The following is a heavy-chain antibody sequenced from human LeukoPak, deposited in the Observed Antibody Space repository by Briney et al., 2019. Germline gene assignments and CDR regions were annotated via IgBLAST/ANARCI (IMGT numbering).Heavy chain of an antibody. CDR1: GDSISSGGYY. CDR2: IYYSGNT. CDR3: ARAPAREAAMIIPFDY. J-gene: IGHJ4*02. Sequence: PSQTLSLTCIVSGDSISSGGYYWSWIRQHPGKGLEWIGYIYYSGNTYYNPSLKSRVTISVDMSDNNFSLKLDSVTAADTAVYFCARAPAREAAMIIPFDYWGQGTLVTVSS. D-gene: IGHD5-18*01. V-gene: IGHV4-31*03.